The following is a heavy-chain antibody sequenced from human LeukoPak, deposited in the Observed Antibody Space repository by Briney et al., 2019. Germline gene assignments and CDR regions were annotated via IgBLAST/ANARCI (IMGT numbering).Heavy chain of an antibody. CDR1: GFTFDDYA. D-gene: IGHD6-19*01. V-gene: IGHV3-9*01. Sequence: PGRPLRLSCAASGFTFDDYAMHWVRQAPGKGLEWVSGISWSSGSIGYADSVKGRFTISRDNAKHFLYLQMNSLRTEDTAFYYCAKGGSIAVAGPASGLDYWGQGTLVTVSS. CDR2: ISWSSGSI. J-gene: IGHJ4*02. CDR3: AKGGSIAVAGPASGLDY.